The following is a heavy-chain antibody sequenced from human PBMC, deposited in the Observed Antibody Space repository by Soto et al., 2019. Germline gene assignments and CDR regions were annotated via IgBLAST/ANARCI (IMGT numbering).Heavy chain of an antibody. CDR2: ISYDGINK. Sequence: GGSLRLSCAASGFTFSSYGMHWVRQAPGKGLEWVAVISYDGINKYYADSVKGRFTISRDNSKNTLYLQMNSLRAEDTAVYYCAVPAASSAFDTWGQGTMVTLSP. CDR3: AVPAASSAFDT. J-gene: IGHJ5*02. D-gene: IGHD2-2*01. V-gene: IGHV3-30*03. CDR1: GFTFSSYG.